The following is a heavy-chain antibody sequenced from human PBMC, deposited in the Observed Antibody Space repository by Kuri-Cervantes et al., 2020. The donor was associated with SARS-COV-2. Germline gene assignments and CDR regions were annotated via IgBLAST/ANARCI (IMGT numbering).Heavy chain of an antibody. CDR1: GFLFSPSA. CDR3: TTLIDY. V-gene: IGHV3-73*01. Sequence: GESLKISCEVSGFLFSPSAIHWVRQGSGKGLEWVGRVRGKANNYATAYAASVEGRFNISRDDSKNMAYLQMYSLKTEDTAVYYCTTLIDYWDQGALVTVSS. CDR2: VRGKANNYAT. J-gene: IGHJ4*02.